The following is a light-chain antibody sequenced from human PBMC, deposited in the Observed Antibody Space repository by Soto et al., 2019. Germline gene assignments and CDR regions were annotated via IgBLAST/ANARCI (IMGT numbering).Light chain of an antibody. CDR1: SSDVGGHKY. J-gene: IGLJ1*01. Sequence: QSVLTQPRSVSGSPGQSVTISCTGTSSDVGGHKYVSWYQHHPGKAPKLMIYDVSKRPSGVPDRFSGSKSGNTASLTISGLQAEDEADYHCCSYAGSNTYVFGTGTKV. V-gene: IGLV2-11*01. CDR2: DVS. CDR3: CSYAGSNTYV.